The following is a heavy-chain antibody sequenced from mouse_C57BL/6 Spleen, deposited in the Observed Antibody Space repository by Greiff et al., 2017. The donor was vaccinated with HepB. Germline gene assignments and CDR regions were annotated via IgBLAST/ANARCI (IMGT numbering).Heavy chain of an antibody. CDR3: AGASYYGSSYDY. J-gene: IGHJ2*01. CDR2: INYDGSST. Sequence: EVKLVESEGGLVQPGSSMKLSCTASGFTFSDYYMAWVSQVPEKGLDWVANINYDGSSTYYLDSLKSPYIISRDNAKNTLYLQRSSLKSEDTATYYCAGASYYGSSYDYWGQGTTLTVSA. D-gene: IGHD1-1*01. V-gene: IGHV5-16*01. CDR1: GFTFSDYY.